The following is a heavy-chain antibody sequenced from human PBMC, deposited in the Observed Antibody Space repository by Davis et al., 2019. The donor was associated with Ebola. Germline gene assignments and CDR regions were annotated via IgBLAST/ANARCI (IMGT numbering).Heavy chain of an antibody. CDR3: AKDVYRWQDVASPLEF. CDR2: ISWNSGVI. D-gene: IGHD5-12*01. CDR1: GFNFDDYA. Sequence: SLKISCAGSGFNFDDYAMHWVRQGLGKGLEWVSGISWNSGVIAYADSVKGRFTISRDNAKKSLYLEMNSLRAEDTALYYCAKDVYRWQDVASPLEFWGQGTVVTVSS. J-gene: IGHJ3*01. V-gene: IGHV3-9*01.